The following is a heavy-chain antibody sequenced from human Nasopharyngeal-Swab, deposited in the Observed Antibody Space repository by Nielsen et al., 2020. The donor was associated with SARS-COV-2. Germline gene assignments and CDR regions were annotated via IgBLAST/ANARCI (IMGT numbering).Heavy chain of an antibody. V-gene: IGHV7-4-1*02. CDR1: GYTFTSYA. CDR2: INTNTGNP. D-gene: IGHD3-3*01. Sequence: VKVSCKASGYTFTSYAMNWVRQAPGQGLEWMGWINTNTGNPTYAQGFTGRFVFSLDTSVSTAYLQISSLKAEDTAVYYCARDPTLNTIFGVVILSGWFDPWGQGTLVTVSS. CDR3: ARDPTLNTIFGVVILSGWFDP. J-gene: IGHJ5*02.